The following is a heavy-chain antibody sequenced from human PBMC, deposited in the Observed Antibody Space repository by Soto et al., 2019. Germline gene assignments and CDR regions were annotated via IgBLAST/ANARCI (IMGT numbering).Heavy chain of an antibody. CDR3: ARVFTAAAGLLAHKSSDP. CDR2: ISAYNGNT. V-gene: IGHV1-18*01. Sequence: GASVKVSCKASGYTFTSYGISWVRQAPGQGLEWMGWISAYNGNTNYAQKLQGRVTMTTDTSTSTAYMELRSLRSDDTAVYYCARVFTAAAGLLAHKSSDPWGQGTLVTVSS. J-gene: IGHJ5*02. CDR1: GYTFTSYG. D-gene: IGHD6-13*01.